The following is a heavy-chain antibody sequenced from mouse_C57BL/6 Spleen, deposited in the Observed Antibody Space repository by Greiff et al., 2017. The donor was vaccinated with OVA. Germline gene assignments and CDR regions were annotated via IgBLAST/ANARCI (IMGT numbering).Heavy chain of an antibody. CDR1: GYTFTSYW. J-gene: IGHJ4*01. V-gene: IGHV1-64*01. D-gene: IGHD1-1*01. Sequence: VQLQHPGAELVKPGASVKLSCKASGYTFTSYWMHWVKQRPGQGLEWIGMIHPNSGSTNYNEKFKSKATLTVDKSSSTAYMQLSSLTSEDSAVYYCAYGSSYKGDYAMDYWGQGTSVTVSS. CDR3: AYGSSYKGDYAMDY. CDR2: IHPNSGST.